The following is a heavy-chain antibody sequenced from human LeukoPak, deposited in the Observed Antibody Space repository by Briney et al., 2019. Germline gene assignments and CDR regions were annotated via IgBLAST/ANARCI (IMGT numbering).Heavy chain of an antibody. D-gene: IGHD1-26*01. CDR2: IRYDGSNK. CDR3: ARDSGSYLYYFDY. V-gene: IGHV3-30*02. CDR1: GFTFSSYG. J-gene: IGHJ4*02. Sequence: GGSLRLSCAASGFTFSSYGMHWVRQAPGKGLEWVAFIRYDGSNKYYADSVKGRFTISRDNSKNTLYLQMNSLRAEDTAVYYCARDSGSYLYYFDYWGQGTLVTVSS.